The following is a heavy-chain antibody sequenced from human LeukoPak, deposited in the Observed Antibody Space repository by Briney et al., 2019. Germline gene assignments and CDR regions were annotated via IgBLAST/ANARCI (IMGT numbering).Heavy chain of an antibody. V-gene: IGHV4-34*01. CDR2: INHSGST. J-gene: IGHJ5*02. CDR3: ARGGVYDFWSGYFNWFDP. D-gene: IGHD3-3*01. CDR1: GGSFSGYY. Sequence: SETLSLTCAVYGGSFSGYYWSWIRQPPGKGLEWIGEINHSGSTNYNPSLKSRVTISVDTSKNQFSLKLSSVTAADTAVYYCARGGVYDFWSGYFNWFDPWGQGTLVTVSS.